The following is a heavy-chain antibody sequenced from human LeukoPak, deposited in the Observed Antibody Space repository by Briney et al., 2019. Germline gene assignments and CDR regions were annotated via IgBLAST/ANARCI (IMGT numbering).Heavy chain of an antibody. CDR3: AKSADIAAAGNFDY. CDR1: GFTFSNYG. CDR2: IRYDGSYK. D-gene: IGHD6-13*01. J-gene: IGHJ4*02. V-gene: IGHV3-30*02. Sequence: GGSLRLSCAASGFTFSNYGMHGVRQAPGKGLEGVTFIRYDGSYKYYADSMKGRFTVSRDNSQNTVYLKMNSLRAEDAAVYYCAKSADIAAAGNFDYWGQGTLATVSS.